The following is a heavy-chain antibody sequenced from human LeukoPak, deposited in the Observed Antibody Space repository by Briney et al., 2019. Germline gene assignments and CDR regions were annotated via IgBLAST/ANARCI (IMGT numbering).Heavy chain of an antibody. CDR1: GFTFSSYA. V-gene: IGHV3-23*01. J-gene: IGHJ4*02. CDR2: ISGSGGST. D-gene: IGHD2-2*01. CDR3: AKDSPSVSQEYPFDY. Sequence: PGGSLRLSCAASGFTFSSYAMSWVRQAPGKGLEWVSAISGSGGSTYYADSVKGRFTISRDNSKNTLYLQMNSMRAEDTAVYYCAKDSPSVSQEYPFDYWGQGTLVTVSS.